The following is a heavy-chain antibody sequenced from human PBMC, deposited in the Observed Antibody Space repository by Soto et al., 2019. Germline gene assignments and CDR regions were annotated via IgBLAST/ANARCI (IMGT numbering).Heavy chain of an antibody. V-gene: IGHV1-69*12. CDR3: AREGRDGSGSLPFDY. D-gene: IGHD3-10*01. CDR2: IIPIFGTA. CDR1: GGTFSSYA. Sequence: QVQLVQSGAEVKKPGSSVKVSCKASGGTFSSYAISWVRQAPGQGLEWMGGIIPIFGTANYAQKFQGRVTITADESPSTAYMELSSLRSEDTAVYYCAREGRDGSGSLPFDYWGQGTLVTVSS. J-gene: IGHJ4*02.